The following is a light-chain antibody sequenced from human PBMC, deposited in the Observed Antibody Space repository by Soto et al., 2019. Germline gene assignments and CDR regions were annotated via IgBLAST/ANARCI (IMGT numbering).Light chain of an antibody. CDR1: SSDVGHSNH. CDR2: GVT. CDR3: NSYTISPTYV. V-gene: IGLV2-14*03. Sequence: QSALTQPASVSGSPGQSITISCTGSSSDVGHSNHVSWYQQHPGKAPKLIIYGVTNRPSGISNRFSGSKSGSTASLTISGLQPEDEADYYCNSYTISPTYVFGTGTKVTVL. J-gene: IGLJ1*01.